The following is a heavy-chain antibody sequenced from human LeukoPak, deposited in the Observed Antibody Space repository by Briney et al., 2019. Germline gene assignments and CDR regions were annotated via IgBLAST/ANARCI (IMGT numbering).Heavy chain of an antibody. Sequence: SETLSLTCAVSGGSISGSSYYWGWIRQPPGKGLEWIGSIYYSGSTYYNPSLKSRVTISVDTSKNQFSLKLSSVTAADTAVYYCASGFTMIVVDNGFDPWGQGTLVTVSS. CDR1: GGSISGSSYY. CDR3: ASGFTMIVVDNGFDP. CDR2: IYYSGST. V-gene: IGHV4-39*01. D-gene: IGHD3-22*01. J-gene: IGHJ5*02.